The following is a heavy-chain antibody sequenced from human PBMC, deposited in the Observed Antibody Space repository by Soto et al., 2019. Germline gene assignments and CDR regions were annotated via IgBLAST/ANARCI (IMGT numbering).Heavy chain of an antibody. CDR1: GGTFSSYA. V-gene: IGHV1-69*13. CDR3: ARVRYYGSGSLYYYYGMDV. J-gene: IGHJ6*02. D-gene: IGHD3-10*01. CDR2: IIPIFGTA. Sequence: GASVKVSCKASGGTFSSYAISWVRQAPGQGLEWMGGIIPIFGTANYAQKFQGRVTITADESTSTAYMELSSLRSEDTAVFYCARVRYYGSGSLYYYYGMDVWGQGTTVTVSS.